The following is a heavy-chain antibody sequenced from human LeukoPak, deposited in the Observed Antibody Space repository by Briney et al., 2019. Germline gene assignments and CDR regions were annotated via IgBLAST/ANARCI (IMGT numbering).Heavy chain of an antibody. J-gene: IGHJ5*02. CDR1: GFSFSTSW. V-gene: IGHV3-74*01. D-gene: IGHD3-10*01. Sequence: PGGSLRLSCAASGFSFSTSWMHWARQTPGKGLAWVSHINSDGRRVNYADAVMGRFTISRDNANNMLYLQMNSLRPEDTAIYYCSRDLPRTSGPWGQGTLVTVS. CDR2: INSDGRRV. CDR3: SRDLPRTSGP.